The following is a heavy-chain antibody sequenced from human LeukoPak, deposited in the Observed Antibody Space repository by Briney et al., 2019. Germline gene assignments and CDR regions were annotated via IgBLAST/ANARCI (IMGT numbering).Heavy chain of an antibody. J-gene: IGHJ3*02. Sequence: GGSLRLSWAASGFTFITYGMHWVRQAPGKGLEWVAVIWYDGSNEYYADSAKGRFTISRDNSKNTLYLQMNSLRAEDTAVYYYARDRRRDGYNVDAFDIWGQGTMVTVSP. D-gene: IGHD5-24*01. CDR2: IWYDGSNE. V-gene: IGHV3-33*01. CDR3: ARDRRRDGYNVDAFDI. CDR1: GFTFITYG.